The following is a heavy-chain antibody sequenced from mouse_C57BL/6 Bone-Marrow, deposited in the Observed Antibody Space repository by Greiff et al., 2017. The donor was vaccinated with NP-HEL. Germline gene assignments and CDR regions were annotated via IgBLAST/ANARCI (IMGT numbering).Heavy chain of an antibody. CDR1: GFSLSTSNME. CDR2: IWWNDDK. V-gene: IGHV8-5*01. Sequence: QVTLKESGPGLLQPSQTLSLTCSFSGFSLSTSNMELVWIRPPPGQGLEWLAHIWWNDDKYYNPFLKSRLTTSKDTSNNQVFLRITSVDTADTATDYCAQGAYFDYWGQGTTLTVSS. J-gene: IGHJ2*01. CDR3: AQGAYFDY.